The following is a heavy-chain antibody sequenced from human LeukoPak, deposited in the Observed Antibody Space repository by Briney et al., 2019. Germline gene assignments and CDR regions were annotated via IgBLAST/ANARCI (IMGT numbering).Heavy chain of an antibody. J-gene: IGHJ4*01. Sequence: ASVKVSCKASGGTFSSYAISWVRQAPGQGLEWMGGIIPIFGTANYAQKFQGRVTITADESTSTAYMELSSLRSEDTAVYYCARLVGEKRPFDYWGQGTLVNVSS. CDR2: IIPIFGTA. CDR1: GGTFSSYA. CDR3: ARLVGEKRPFDY. D-gene: IGHD2-21*01. V-gene: IGHV1-69*13.